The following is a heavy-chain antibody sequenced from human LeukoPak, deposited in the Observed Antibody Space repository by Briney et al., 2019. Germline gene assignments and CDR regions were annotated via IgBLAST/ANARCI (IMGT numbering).Heavy chain of an antibody. J-gene: IGHJ5*02. CDR1: GRFISSSSYY. D-gene: IGHD3-3*01. CDR2: IYYSGST. Sequence: SETLSLTCTVSGRFISSSSYYWGWIRQPPGKGLEWIGSIYYSGSTYYNPSLKSRVTISVDTSKSQFSLKLRSVAAADTAVYYCASRNLYDFWSGYWSPWGQGTLVTVSS. V-gene: IGHV4-39*01. CDR3: ASRNLYDFWSGYWSP.